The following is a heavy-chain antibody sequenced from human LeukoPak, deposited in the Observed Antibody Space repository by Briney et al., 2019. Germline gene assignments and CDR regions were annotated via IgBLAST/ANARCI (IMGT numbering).Heavy chain of an antibody. V-gene: IGHV4-39*01. CDR3: ARLRYGEGYYYYYYMDV. J-gene: IGHJ6*03. CDR2: IYYSGST. D-gene: IGHD4-17*01. CDR1: GGSISSSSYY. Sequence: SETLSLTCTVSGGSISSSSYYWGWIRQPPGKGLEWIGSIYYSGSTYYNPSLKSRVTISVDTSKNQFSLKLSSVTAADTAVYYCARLRYGEGYYYYYYMDVWGKGTTVTISS.